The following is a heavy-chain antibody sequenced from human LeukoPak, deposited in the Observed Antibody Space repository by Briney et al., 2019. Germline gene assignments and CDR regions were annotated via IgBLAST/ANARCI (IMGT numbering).Heavy chain of an antibody. D-gene: IGHD3-16*01. V-gene: IGHV3-23*01. J-gene: IGHJ4*02. CDR3: ASSDWGISPGDH. CDR2: ISPTGNST. CDR1: GFTFSNYA. Sequence: GGSLRLSCATSGFTFSNYAMNWVRRAPGKGLEWVAAISPTGNSTYYADSVKGRFAISRDKSKNTLNLQMTSLRAEDTAVYYCASSDWGISPGDHWGQGTLVTVSS.